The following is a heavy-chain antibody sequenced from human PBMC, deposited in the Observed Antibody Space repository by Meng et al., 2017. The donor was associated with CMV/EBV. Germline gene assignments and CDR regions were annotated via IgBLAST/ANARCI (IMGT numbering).Heavy chain of an antibody. J-gene: IGHJ5*02. Sequence: KASRYTFTSYYMHWVRQAPGQGLVWMGIINPSGGSTSYAQKFKGRVTMTRDTSTSTVYMELSSLRSEDTAVYYCARVLDYSNYWFDPWGQGTLVTVSS. CDR3: ARVLDYSNYWFDP. V-gene: IGHV1-46*01. CDR1: RYTFTSYY. CDR2: INPSGGST. D-gene: IGHD4-11*01.